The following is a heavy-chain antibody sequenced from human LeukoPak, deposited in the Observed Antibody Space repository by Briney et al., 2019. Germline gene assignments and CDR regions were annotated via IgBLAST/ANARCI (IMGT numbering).Heavy chain of an antibody. J-gene: IGHJ3*02. CDR3: ARHTPLGYCSGGSCPGAHDAFDI. Sequence: PSETLSLTCAVYGGSVSSGSYYWSWLRQPPGKELDWNGYIYYSGSTNYTPSLKSRVTISVDTSKNQFSLKLSSVTAADTAVYYCARHTPLGYCSGGSCPGAHDAFDIWGQGTMVTVSS. D-gene: IGHD2-15*01. CDR1: GGSVSSGSYY. V-gene: IGHV4-61*01. CDR2: IYYSGST.